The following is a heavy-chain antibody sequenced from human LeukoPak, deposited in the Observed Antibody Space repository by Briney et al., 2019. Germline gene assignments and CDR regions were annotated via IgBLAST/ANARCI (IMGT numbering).Heavy chain of an antibody. J-gene: IGHJ5*02. Sequence: RASVKASCKASGGTFSSYAISWVRQAPGQGLEWMGRIIPIFGIANYAQKFQGRVTITADKSTSTAYMELSSLRSEDTAVYYCAREATGYCSSTSCSRGFDPWGQGTLVTVSS. D-gene: IGHD2-2*01. V-gene: IGHV1-69*04. CDR1: GGTFSSYA. CDR3: AREATGYCSSTSCSRGFDP. CDR2: IIPIFGIA.